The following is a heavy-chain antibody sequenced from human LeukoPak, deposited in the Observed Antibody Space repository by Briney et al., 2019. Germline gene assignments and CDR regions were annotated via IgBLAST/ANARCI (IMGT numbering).Heavy chain of an antibody. CDR1: GYDFTNGW. J-gene: IGHJ5*02. CDR3: ARRPDSWLDT. Sequence: GESLKISCKTSGYDFTNGWIAWVRQSPGKGLEWMGIVFPGASLTRYSPSFQGQVTISVDKSISTVYLQWSSLKASDTGMYYCARRPDSWLDTWGQGTLVTVSS. D-gene: IGHD3-3*01. CDR2: VFPGASLT. V-gene: IGHV5-51*01.